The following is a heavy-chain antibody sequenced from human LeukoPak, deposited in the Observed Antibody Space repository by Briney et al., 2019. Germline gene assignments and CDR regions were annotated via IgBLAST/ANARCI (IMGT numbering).Heavy chain of an antibody. Sequence: SETLSLTCNVSGDSISSYYWTWIRQPAGKGLQWIGRIFTSGSTSYNPSLKSRLTISLDMSKNQFSLKLSSVTAADTAVYYCARIDEVLRNPFDYWGQGTLVTVSS. CDR3: ARIDEVLRNPFDY. CDR1: GDSISSYY. D-gene: IGHD1-14*01. CDR2: IFTSGST. V-gene: IGHV4-4*07. J-gene: IGHJ4*02.